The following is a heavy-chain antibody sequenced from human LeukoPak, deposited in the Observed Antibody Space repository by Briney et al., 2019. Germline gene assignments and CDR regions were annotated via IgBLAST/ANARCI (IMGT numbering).Heavy chain of an antibody. CDR2: IYYSGST. CDR3: ARDGNGWYPNWFDP. V-gene: IGHV4-59*01. D-gene: IGHD6-19*01. CDR1: GGSISSYY. Sequence: SETLSLTCTVSGGSISSYYWSWIRQPPGKGLEWNGYIYYSGSTNYNPSLKSRVTISVDTSKNQFSLKLSSVTAADTAVYYCARDGNGWYPNWFDPWGQGTLVTVSS. J-gene: IGHJ5*02.